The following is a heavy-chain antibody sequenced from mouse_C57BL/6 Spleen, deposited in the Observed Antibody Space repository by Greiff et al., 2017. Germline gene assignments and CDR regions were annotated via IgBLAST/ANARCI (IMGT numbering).Heavy chain of an antibody. CDR3: ARDRGRNWYFDV. D-gene: IGHD3-1*01. V-gene: IGHV3-6*01. Sequence: EVQLQQSGPGLVKPSQSLSLTCSVTGYSITSGYYWNWIRQFPGNKLEWMGYISYDGSNNYNPSLKNRISITRDTSKNQFFLKLNSVTTEDTATYDCARDRGRNWYFDVWGTETTVTVS. J-gene: IGHJ1*03. CDR2: ISYDGSN. CDR1: GYSITSGYY.